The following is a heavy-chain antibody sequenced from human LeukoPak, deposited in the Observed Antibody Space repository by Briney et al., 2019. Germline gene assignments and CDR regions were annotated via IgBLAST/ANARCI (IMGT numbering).Heavy chain of an antibody. CDR3: ARQGSYFDY. CDR2: IFPGDSGT. J-gene: IGHJ4*02. D-gene: IGHD3-10*01. CDR1: GYSFASYW. V-gene: IGHV5-51*01. Sequence: GESLKISCQGSGYSFASYWIGWVRQMPGKGLDWMGIIFPGDSGTRYSPSFQGQVTISADKSINTAYLQWSSLKASDTAMYFCARQGSYFDYWGQGTLVTVSS.